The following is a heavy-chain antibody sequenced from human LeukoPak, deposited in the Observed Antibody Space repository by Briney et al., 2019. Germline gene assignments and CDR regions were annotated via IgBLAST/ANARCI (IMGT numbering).Heavy chain of an antibody. CDR1: GFTFSAFA. V-gene: IGHV3-21*01. CDR3: ASGIAAHY. D-gene: IGHD6-6*01. CDR2: ISSSSSYI. Sequence: GGSLRLSCAASGFTFSAFAMNWVRQAPGKGLEWVSSISSSSSYIYYADSVKGRFTISRDNAKNSLYLQMNSLRAEDTAVYYCASGIAAHYWGQGTLVTVSS. J-gene: IGHJ4*02.